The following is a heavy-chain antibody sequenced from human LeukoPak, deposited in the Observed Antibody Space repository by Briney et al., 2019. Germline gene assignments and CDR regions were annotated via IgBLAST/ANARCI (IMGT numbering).Heavy chain of an antibody. D-gene: IGHD6-19*01. CDR1: GFTFSNYV. CDR2: ISGSGGST. Sequence: GGSLRLSCAASGFTFSNYVMTWVRQAPGKGLEWVSSISGSGGSTYYADSVKGRFTISRDNSKNTLYLQMNSLRAEDTAVYYCAKVGSGTTGIRYSSGWYVAFDYWGQGTLVTVSS. V-gene: IGHV3-23*01. J-gene: IGHJ4*02. CDR3: AKVGSGTTGIRYSSGWYVAFDY.